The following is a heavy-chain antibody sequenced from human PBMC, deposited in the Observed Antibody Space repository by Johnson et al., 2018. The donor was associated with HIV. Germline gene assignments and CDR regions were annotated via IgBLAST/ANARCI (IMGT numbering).Heavy chain of an antibody. Sequence: VQLVESGGGLVQPRGSLRLSCAASGFTFSSYAMSWVRQAPGKGLEWVSAISGSGGSTYYADSVKGRFTISRDNAKNSLYLQMNSLRAEDTALYYCARARYGDLLNLDAFDLWGQGTMVTVSS. D-gene: IGHD4-17*01. CDR2: ISGSGGST. CDR1: GFTFSSYA. V-gene: IGHV3-23*04. CDR3: ARARYGDLLNLDAFDL. J-gene: IGHJ3*01.